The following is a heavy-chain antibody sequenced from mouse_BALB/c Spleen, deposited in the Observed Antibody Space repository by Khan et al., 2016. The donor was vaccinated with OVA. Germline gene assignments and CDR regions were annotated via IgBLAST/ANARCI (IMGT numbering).Heavy chain of an antibody. J-gene: IGHJ1*01. D-gene: IGHD2-1*01. CDR3: ARNYGNYVEYFDV. CDR2: IWAGGST. CDR1: GFSLISYG. V-gene: IGHV2-9*02. Sequence: QVQLKESGPGLVAPSQSLSITCTVSGFSLISYGIHWVRQPPGKGLEWLGVIWAGGSTNYNSALMSRLSISKANSKSQVFLKMNSLQIDDTAMYYCARNYGNYVEYFDVWGAGTTVTVSS.